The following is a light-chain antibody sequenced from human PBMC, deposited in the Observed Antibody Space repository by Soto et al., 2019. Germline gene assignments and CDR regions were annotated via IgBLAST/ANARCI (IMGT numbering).Light chain of an antibody. V-gene: IGKV1-9*01. J-gene: IGKJ4*01. CDR1: QDTSSY. CDR2: AAS. Sequence: DIQLTQSPSFLSASVGDRVTITCRASQDTSSYFAWYQQKPGKAPNLLIYAASTLQSGVPSRFSGTGSGTEFPLTIHRLQPEDFATYYCQQLSSYPLTFGGGTKVEIK. CDR3: QQLSSYPLT.